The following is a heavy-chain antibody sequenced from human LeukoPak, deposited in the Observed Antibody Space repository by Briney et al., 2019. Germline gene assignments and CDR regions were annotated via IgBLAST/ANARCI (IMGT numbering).Heavy chain of an antibody. CDR1: GFTFSSYG. D-gene: IGHD6-25*01. Sequence: GGSLRLSCAASGFTFSSYGMHWVRQAPGKGLEWVTFIRYDGNNKYYADSVKGRFTISRDNSKNTLYLQMSSLRDEDTAVYYCAKNYSGSLRGGFDYWGQGTLVTVSS. CDR2: IRYDGNNK. J-gene: IGHJ4*02. V-gene: IGHV3-30*02. CDR3: AKNYSGSLRGGFDY.